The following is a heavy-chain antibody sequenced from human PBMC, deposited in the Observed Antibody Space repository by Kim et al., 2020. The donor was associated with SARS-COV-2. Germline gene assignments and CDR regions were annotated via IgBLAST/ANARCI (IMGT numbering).Heavy chain of an antibody. J-gene: IGHJ4*02. CDR3: ARDWDSSRRGDY. V-gene: IGHV3-33*01. Sequence: YYADSVKGRFTISRDNSKTTLYLQMNSLRAEDTAVYYCARDWDSSRRGDYWGQGTLVTVSS. D-gene: IGHD6-13*01.